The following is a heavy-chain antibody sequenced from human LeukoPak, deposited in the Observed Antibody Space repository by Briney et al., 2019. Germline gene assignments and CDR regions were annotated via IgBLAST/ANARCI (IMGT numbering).Heavy chain of an antibody. J-gene: IGHJ4*02. D-gene: IGHD6-6*01. CDR1: GYSISSGYY. Sequence: SETLPLTCAVSGYSISSGYYWGWIRQPPGKGLEWIGSISQSGSTYYNPSLKSRVTISVDTSKNQVSLKLNSVTATDTAVYYCARHRYSGSSDYFDCWGQGTLVTVSS. CDR3: ARHRYSGSSDYFDC. CDR2: ISQSGST. V-gene: IGHV4-38-2*01.